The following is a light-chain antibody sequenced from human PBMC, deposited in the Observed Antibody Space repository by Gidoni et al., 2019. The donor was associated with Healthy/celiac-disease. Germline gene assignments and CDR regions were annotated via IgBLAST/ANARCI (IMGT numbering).Light chain of an antibody. CDR2: DAS. CDR1: QDISNY. J-gene: IGKJ4*01. Sequence: DIQMAQSPSSLSASVGDSVTITCQSSQDISNYLNWYQQKPGKAPKPRSYDASNLETGVPSSFSGSGSGTDFTFAISCLQPEDISTYYCQQYDNLPLTFGGETKVGIK. CDR3: QQYDNLPLT. V-gene: IGKV1-33*01.